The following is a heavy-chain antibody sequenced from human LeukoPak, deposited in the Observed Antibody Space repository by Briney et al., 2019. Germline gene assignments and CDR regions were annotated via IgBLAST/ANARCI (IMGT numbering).Heavy chain of an antibody. V-gene: IGHV4-59*01. Sequence: SETLSLTCTVSGASISSYSWSWIRQTPGKGLECIGYIYNSATTNYNPSLNSRLTISVDTSKNQISLKLTSVTAADTAVYYCARNSSSSWGYYSMDVWGKGTTVTVSS. CDR2: IYNSATT. CDR3: ARNSSSSWGYYSMDV. D-gene: IGHD6-13*01. J-gene: IGHJ6*03. CDR1: GASISSYS.